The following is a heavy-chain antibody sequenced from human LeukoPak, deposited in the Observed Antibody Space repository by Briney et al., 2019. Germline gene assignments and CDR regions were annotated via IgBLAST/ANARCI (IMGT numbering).Heavy chain of an antibody. D-gene: IGHD6-19*01. J-gene: IGHJ4*02. CDR3: AKDATYSSGWYGDY. CDR2: ISYDGSNK. Sequence: GRSLRLSCAASGFTFSSYGMHWVRQAPGKGLEWVAVISYDGSNKYYADSVKGRFTISRDNSKNTLYLQMNSLRAEDTAVYYCAKDATYSSGWYGDYWGQGTLVTVSS. CDR1: GFTFSSYG. V-gene: IGHV3-30*18.